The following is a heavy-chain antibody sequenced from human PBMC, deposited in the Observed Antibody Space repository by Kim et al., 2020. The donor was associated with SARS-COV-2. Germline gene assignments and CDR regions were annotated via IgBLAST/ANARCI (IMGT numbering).Heavy chain of an antibody. Sequence: GGSLRLSCTASGFTFTTYWMHWVRQAPGKGLVWVARVNVDMSSIKYAYSGEGRFTVSRDNVKSTLYLQMDSLRDEDTAVYYCARSPYSTMLDLWGQGTL. CDR1: GFTFTTYW. D-gene: IGHD4-4*01. V-gene: IGHV3-74*03. CDR2: VNVDMSSI. CDR3: ARSPYSTMLDL. J-gene: IGHJ4*02.